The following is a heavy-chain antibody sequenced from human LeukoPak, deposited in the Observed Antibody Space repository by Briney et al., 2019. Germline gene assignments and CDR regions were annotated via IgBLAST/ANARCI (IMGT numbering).Heavy chain of an antibody. Sequence: PGGSLRLSCAASGFTFSSYEMNWVRQAPGKGLEWVSYISSSGSTIYYADSVKGRFTISRDNAKNSLYLQMNSLRAEDTAVYYCARFPITMVRGVIILTYYYYMDVWGKGTTVTISS. J-gene: IGHJ6*03. CDR2: ISSSGSTI. CDR1: GFTFSSYE. CDR3: ARFPITMVRGVIILTYYYYMDV. D-gene: IGHD3-10*01. V-gene: IGHV3-48*03.